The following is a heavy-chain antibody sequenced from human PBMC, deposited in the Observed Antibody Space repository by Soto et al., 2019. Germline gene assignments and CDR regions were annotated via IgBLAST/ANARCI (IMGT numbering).Heavy chain of an antibody. D-gene: IGHD2-15*01. CDR1: GFTFSSYA. Sequence: GSLRLSCAASGFTFSSYAMSWVRQAPGKGLEWVSAISGSGGSTYYADSVKGRFTISRDNSKNTLYLQMNSLRAEDTAVYYCAKDRFVVVVAATPYYYGMDVWGQGXTVTVYS. J-gene: IGHJ6*02. CDR2: ISGSGGST. V-gene: IGHV3-23*01. CDR3: AKDRFVVVVAATPYYYGMDV.